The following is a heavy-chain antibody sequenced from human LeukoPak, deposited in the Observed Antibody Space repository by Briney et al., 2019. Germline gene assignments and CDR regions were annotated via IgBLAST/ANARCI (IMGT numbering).Heavy chain of an antibody. CDR1: GVSISSSNSY. CDR3: AREGDSSGYYYAAFDI. Sequence: KPSETLSLTCTVSGVSISSSNSYWGWIRQPPGKGLEWIGSIYYSGSTYYNASLKSQVSISIDTSKNQFSLRLTSVTAADTAVYYCAREGDSSGYYYAAFDIWGQGTMVTVSS. J-gene: IGHJ3*02. CDR2: IYYSGST. V-gene: IGHV4-39*02. D-gene: IGHD3-22*01.